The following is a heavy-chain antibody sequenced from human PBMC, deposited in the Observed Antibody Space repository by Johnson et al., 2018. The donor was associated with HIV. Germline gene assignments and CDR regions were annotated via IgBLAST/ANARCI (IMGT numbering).Heavy chain of an antibody. D-gene: IGHD2-15*01. CDR3: TTDNLKVVVVAARQSSAQDAFDI. CDR1: GFTFSSYG. J-gene: IGHJ3*02. CDR2: IRYDGSNK. V-gene: IGHV3-30*02. Sequence: QVQVLESGGGVVQPGGSLRLSCAASGFTFSSYGMHWVRQAPGKGLEWVAFIRYDGSNKYYADSVKGRFTISRDNSKNTLYLQMNSLKTEDTAVYYCTTDNLKVVVVAARQSSAQDAFDIWGQGTMVTVSS.